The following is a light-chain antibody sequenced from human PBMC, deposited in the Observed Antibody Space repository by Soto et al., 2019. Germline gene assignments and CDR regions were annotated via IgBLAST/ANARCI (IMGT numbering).Light chain of an antibody. CDR1: SSNIGAGYD. CDR3: QSSDSSLSVV. Sequence: QSAVTQPPSVSGAPGQRVIISCTGSSSNIGAGYDVQWYQQLPGTAPKLLIYHNSNRPSGVPDRFSGSKSGTSASLAITGLQAEDEADYYCQSSDSSLSVVFGGGTKLTVL. V-gene: IGLV1-40*01. J-gene: IGLJ2*01. CDR2: HNS.